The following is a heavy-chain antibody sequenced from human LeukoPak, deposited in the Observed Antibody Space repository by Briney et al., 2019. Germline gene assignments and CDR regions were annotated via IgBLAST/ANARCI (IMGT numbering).Heavy chain of an antibody. V-gene: IGHV3-20*04. Sequence: TGGSLRLSCAASGFTFDDYGMSWVRQAPGKGLEWVSDINWNGGSTSYADSVKGRFTISRDNSKNTLYLQMNSLRAEDTAVYYCARDRGLLWFGELLHWGQGTLVTVSS. CDR2: INWNGGST. J-gene: IGHJ4*02. D-gene: IGHD3-10*01. CDR3: ARDRGLLWFGELLH. CDR1: GFTFDDYG.